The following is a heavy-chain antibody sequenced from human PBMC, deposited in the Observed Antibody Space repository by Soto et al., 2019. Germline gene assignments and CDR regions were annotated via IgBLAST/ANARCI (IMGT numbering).Heavy chain of an antibody. CDR1: GGTFSSYT. J-gene: IGHJ4*02. Sequence: QVQLVQSGAEVKKPGSSVKVSCKASGGTFSSYTISWVRQAPGQGLEWMGRIIPILGIANYAQKVQGGVTITADKSTSTAYMELSSLRSEDTAVYYCASSRGMATITPYWGQGTLVTVSS. D-gene: IGHD5-12*01. CDR2: IIPILGIA. CDR3: ASSRGMATITPY. V-gene: IGHV1-69*02.